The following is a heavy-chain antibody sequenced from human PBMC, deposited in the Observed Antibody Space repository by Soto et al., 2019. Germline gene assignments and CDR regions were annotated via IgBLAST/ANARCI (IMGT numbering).Heavy chain of an antibody. CDR1: GGSISSGGYS. V-gene: IGHV4-30-2*01. J-gene: IGHJ4*02. CDR2: IYHSGST. Sequence: QLQLQESGSGLVKPSQTLSLTCAVSGGSISSGGYSWSWIRQPPGKGLEWIGYIYHSGSTYYNPSLQSRVTISVARSTNQFSLKLSSVTAADTAVYYCAAGGGLPRYYWGQGTLVTVSS. D-gene: IGHD5-12*01. CDR3: AAGGGLPRYY.